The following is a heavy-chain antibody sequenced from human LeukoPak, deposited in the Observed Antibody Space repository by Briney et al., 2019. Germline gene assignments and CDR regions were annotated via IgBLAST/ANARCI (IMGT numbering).Heavy chain of an antibody. J-gene: IGHJ4*02. V-gene: IGHV3-53*01. CDR1: GFTVSSDY. Sequence: PGGSLRLSCAASGFTVSSDYMSWVRQAPGKGLEWVSVIYSGGSTYYADSVKGRFTISRDNSKNTLHLQMNSLRAEDTAVYYCARGMAVAVPFDYWGQGTLVTVSS. CDR3: ARGMAVAVPFDY. CDR2: IYSGGST. D-gene: IGHD6-19*01.